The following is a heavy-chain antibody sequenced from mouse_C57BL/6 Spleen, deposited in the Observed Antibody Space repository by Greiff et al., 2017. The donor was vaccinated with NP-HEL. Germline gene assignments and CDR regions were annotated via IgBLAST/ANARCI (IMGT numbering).Heavy chain of an antibody. D-gene: IGHD4-1*01. V-gene: IGHV1-75*01. CDR3: ARRRTGTAMDY. Sequence: QVQLQQSGPELVKPGASVKISCKASGYTFTDYYINWVKQRPGQGLEWIGWIFPGSGSTYYNEKFKGKATLTVDKSSRTAYMLLSSLTSEDSAVYFCARRRTGTAMDYWGQGTSVTVSS. CDR2: IFPGSGST. J-gene: IGHJ4*01. CDR1: GYTFTDYY.